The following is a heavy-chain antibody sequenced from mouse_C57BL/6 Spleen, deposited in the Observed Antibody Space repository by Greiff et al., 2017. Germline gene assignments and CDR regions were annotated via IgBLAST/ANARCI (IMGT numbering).Heavy chain of an antibody. V-gene: IGHV1-64*01. CDR1: GYTFTSYW. CDR2: IHPNSGST. D-gene: IGHD1-1*01. Sequence: VQLQQPGAELVKPGASVKLSCKASGYTFTSYWMHWVKQRPGQGLEWIGMIHPNSGSTNYNEKFKSKATLTVDKSSSTAYMQLSSLTSEDSAVYYCARSLYGSDYAMDYWGQGTSVTVSS. CDR3: ARSLYGSDYAMDY. J-gene: IGHJ4*01.